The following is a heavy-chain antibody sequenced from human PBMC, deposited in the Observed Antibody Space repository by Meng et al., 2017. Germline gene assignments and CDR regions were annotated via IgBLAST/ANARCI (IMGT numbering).Heavy chain of an antibody. Sequence: QVKLKQWGAGLLKPPETLSLSCAVYGGSFSGYYWSWIRQPPEKGLEWIGEINHSGSTNYNPSLKSRVTMSLDTSKNQFSLRLSSVTAADTAVYYCARSHSVTIVAFDYWGQGTLVTVSS. V-gene: IGHV4-34*01. CDR2: INHSGST. D-gene: IGHD4-17*01. CDR1: GGSFSGYY. CDR3: ARSHSVTIVAFDY. J-gene: IGHJ4*02.